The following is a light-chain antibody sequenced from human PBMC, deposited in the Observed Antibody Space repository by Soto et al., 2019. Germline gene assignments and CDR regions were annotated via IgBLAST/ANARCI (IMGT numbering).Light chain of an antibody. CDR1: QSISSY. CDR2: AAS. J-gene: IGKJ5*01. Sequence: DIQMTQSPSSLSASVGYRFNITCRASQSISSYLNSYQQKPGKAPKLLIYAASSLQSGVQSSFSGSGSGTDFTLTISSLQTQDFANYYCQQSFDTLPITFGQGTRLEIK. CDR3: QQSFDTLPIT. V-gene: IGKV1-39*01.